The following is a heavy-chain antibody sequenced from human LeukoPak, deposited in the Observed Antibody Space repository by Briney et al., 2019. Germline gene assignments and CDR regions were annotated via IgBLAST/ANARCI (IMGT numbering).Heavy chain of an antibody. V-gene: IGHV3-23*01. Sequence: GGSLRLSCAASGFTFSSYAMSWVRQAPGKGLEWVSAISGSGGSTYYADSAKGRFTISRDNSKNTLYLQMNSLRAEDTAVYYCAKDRGIVPAAHDYWGQGTLVTVSS. CDR1: GFTFSSYA. CDR3: AKDRGIVPAAHDY. CDR2: ISGSGGST. J-gene: IGHJ4*02. D-gene: IGHD2-2*01.